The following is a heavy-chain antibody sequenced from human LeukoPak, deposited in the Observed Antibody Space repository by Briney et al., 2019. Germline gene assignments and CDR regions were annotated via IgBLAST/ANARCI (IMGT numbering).Heavy chain of an antibody. CDR3: ARDSSSGWYHYYFDY. CDR1: GFTFSSYW. CDR2: IKQDGSEK. V-gene: IGHV3-7*01. J-gene: IGHJ4*02. D-gene: IGHD6-19*01. Sequence: PGGSLRLSCAASGFTFSSYWMSWVRQAPGKGLEWVANIKQDGSEKYYVDSVKGRFIISRDNAKNSLYLQMNSLRAEDTAVYYCARDSSSGWYHYYFDYWGQGTLVTVSS.